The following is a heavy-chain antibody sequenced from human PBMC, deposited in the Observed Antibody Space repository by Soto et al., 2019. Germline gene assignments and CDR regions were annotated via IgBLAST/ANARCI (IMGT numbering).Heavy chain of an antibody. CDR3: ARDSTTVTGIDY. Sequence: SETLSLTCTVSGGSISSGGYYWSWIRQHPGKGLEWIGYIYYSGSTYYNPSLKSRVTISVDTSKNQFPLKLSSVTAADTAVYYCARDSTTVTGIDYWGQGTLVTVSS. CDR2: IYYSGST. CDR1: GGSISSGGYY. V-gene: IGHV4-31*03. J-gene: IGHJ4*02. D-gene: IGHD4-4*01.